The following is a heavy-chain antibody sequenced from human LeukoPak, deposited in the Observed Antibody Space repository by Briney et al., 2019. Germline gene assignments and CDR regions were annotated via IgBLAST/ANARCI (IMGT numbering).Heavy chain of an antibody. V-gene: IGHV3-72*01. Sequence: PGGSLRLSCAASGFTFSDHYMDWVRQAPGKGLEWVGRTRNKANSYTTEYAASVKGRFTISRDDSKNSLYLQMNSLKTEDTAVYYCARGDTSDAFDIWGQGTMVTVSS. CDR2: TRNKANSYTT. J-gene: IGHJ3*02. CDR3: ARGDTSDAFDI. D-gene: IGHD5-18*01. CDR1: GFTFSDHY.